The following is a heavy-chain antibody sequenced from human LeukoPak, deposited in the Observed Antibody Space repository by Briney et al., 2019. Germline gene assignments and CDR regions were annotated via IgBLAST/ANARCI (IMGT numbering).Heavy chain of an antibody. Sequence: GASVKVSCKASGYTFTSYGISWVRQAPGQGLEWMGWISAYDGNTNYAQKLQGRVTMTTDTSTSTAYMELRSLRSDDTAVYYCARVRVPYSSGWSIFDYWGQGALVTVSS. D-gene: IGHD6-19*01. CDR2: ISAYDGNT. V-gene: IGHV1-18*01. CDR3: ARVRVPYSSGWSIFDY. CDR1: GYTFTSYG. J-gene: IGHJ4*02.